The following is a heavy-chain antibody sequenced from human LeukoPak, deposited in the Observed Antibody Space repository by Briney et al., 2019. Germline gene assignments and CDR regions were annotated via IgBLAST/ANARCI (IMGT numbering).Heavy chain of an antibody. V-gene: IGHV4-4*02. Sequence: SGTLSLACAVSGGSITSVNLWAWVRQPPGKGLEWVGEMYLSGTTTCNPSLRGRATISLDRSKNQVSLRLNSVTAADTALYYCAGLVGRYSNGMYYYFDYWGQGILVTVSS. CDR3: AGLVGRYSNGMYYYFDY. J-gene: IGHJ4*02. CDR1: GGSITSVNL. CDR2: MYLSGTT. D-gene: IGHD1-26*01.